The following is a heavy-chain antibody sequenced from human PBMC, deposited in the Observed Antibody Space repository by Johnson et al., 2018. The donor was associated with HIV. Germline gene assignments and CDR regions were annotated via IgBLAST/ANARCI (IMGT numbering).Heavy chain of an antibody. J-gene: IGHJ3*02. Sequence: QVQLVESGGGVVRPGGSLRLSCAASGFTFRSYAIHWVRQAPAKGLEWVAVISYDGSDKYYADSVKGRFTISRDNSKNTLYLQMNSLRAEDTAVYYCARDNEDIVLVGAFDIWGQGTMVTVSS. D-gene: IGHD2-8*02. CDR3: ARDNEDIVLVGAFDI. CDR2: ISYDGSDK. V-gene: IGHV3-30*04. CDR1: GFTFRSYA.